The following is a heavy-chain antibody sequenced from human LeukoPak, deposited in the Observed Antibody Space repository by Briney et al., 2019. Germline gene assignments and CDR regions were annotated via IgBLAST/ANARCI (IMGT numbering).Heavy chain of an antibody. D-gene: IGHD4-23*01. J-gene: IGHJ4*02. Sequence: GGSLRLSCAASGFTFSSYGMHWVRQAPGKGREWVAVISYHGNNKYYGDSVKGRFTISRDNSKNTLYLQMNSLRAEDTAFYYCAKDRLDRLPLNYGGNPLTFDEWGQGTLVTVSS. CDR2: ISYHGNNK. CDR3: AKDRLDRLPLNYGGNPLTFDE. CDR1: GFTFSSYG. V-gene: IGHV3-30*18.